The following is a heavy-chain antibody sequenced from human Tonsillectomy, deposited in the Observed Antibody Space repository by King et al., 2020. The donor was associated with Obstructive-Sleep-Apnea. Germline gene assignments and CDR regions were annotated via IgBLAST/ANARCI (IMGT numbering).Heavy chain of an antibody. V-gene: IGHV3-30*04. CDR2: ISFDGSIV. CDR1: GFTFSTYS. Sequence: VQLVESGGGVVQPGTSLRLFCAPSGFTFSTYSMHWVRQAPGKGLEWVTFISFDGSIVYYADSVRGRFTISRDNSKNTLYLQMNSLSAEDTAVYYCSRETTEWVLMHAFSIWSLGTMVTVSS. D-gene: IGHD4-11*01. CDR3: SRETTEWVLMHAFSI. J-gene: IGHJ3*02.